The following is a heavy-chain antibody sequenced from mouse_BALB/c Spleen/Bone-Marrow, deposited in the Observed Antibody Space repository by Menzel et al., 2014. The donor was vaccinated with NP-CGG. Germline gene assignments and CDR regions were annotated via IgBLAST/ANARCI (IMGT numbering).Heavy chain of an antibody. V-gene: IGHV1-39*01. CDR2: VDPHYAAT. J-gene: IGHJ3*01. D-gene: IGHD2-3*01. CDR1: GYSFTGYN. CDR3: ARCDGYATY. Sequence: VQLQQSGPEFEKPGASVKIFCKASGYSFTGYNMNWAKQYNGQSLEWIGNVDPHYAATTYNQKFKGKATLTVDRSSSTGYRQIGRLTSEDTAVYCCARCDGYATYCCKGTLVTVSA.